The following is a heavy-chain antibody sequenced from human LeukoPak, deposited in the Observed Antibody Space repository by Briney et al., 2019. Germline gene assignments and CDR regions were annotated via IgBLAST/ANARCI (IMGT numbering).Heavy chain of an antibody. CDR2: ISSSSSYI. Sequence: GGSLRLSCAASGFTFRSYSMNWVRQAPGKGLEWVSSISSSSSYIYYADSVKGRFTISRDNAKNSLYLQMNNLRAEDTAVYYCARDHSVGDIAWWFDPWGQGTLVSVSS. D-gene: IGHD3-10*01. CDR3: ARDHSVGDIAWWFDP. V-gene: IGHV3-21*04. CDR1: GFTFRSYS. J-gene: IGHJ5*02.